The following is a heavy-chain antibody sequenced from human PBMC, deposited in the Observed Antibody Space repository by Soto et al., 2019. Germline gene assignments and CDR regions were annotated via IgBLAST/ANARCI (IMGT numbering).Heavy chain of an antibody. V-gene: IGHV1-69*13. CDR2: IIPIFGTA. J-gene: IGHJ6*02. D-gene: IGHD3-3*01. CDR3: AGIRFFEWLSNYYYYGMDV. Sequence: SVKVSCKASGGAYSSYAISWVRQAPGQGLEWMGGIIPIFGTANYAQKFQGRVTITADESTSTAYMELSSLRSEDTAVYYCAGIRFFEWLSNYYYYGMDVWGQGTTVTVS. CDR1: GGAYSSYA.